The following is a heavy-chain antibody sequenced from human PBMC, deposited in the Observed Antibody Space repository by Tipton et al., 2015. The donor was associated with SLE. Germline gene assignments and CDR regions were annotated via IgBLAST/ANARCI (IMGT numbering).Heavy chain of an antibody. CDR2: IYTSGST. CDR1: GGSISSYY. D-gene: IGHD4-17*01. J-gene: IGHJ3*02. CDR3: ARDHDYGDYTDAFDI. V-gene: IGHV4-4*07. Sequence: TLSFTCTVSGGSISSYYWSWIRQPAGKGLEWIGRIYTSGSTNYNPSLKSRVTMSVDTSKNQFSLKLSSVTAADTAVYYCARDHDYGDYTDAFDIWGQGTMVTVSS.